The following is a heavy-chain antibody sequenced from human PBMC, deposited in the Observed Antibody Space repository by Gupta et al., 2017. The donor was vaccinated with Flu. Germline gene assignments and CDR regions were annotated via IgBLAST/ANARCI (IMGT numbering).Heavy chain of an antibody. CDR2: IYSGGST. V-gene: IGHV3-53*02. D-gene: IGHD5-18*01. CDR1: GFTVSSNY. Sequence: EVQLVETGGGLIQPGGSLRLSCAASGFTVSSNYMSWVRQAPGQGLEWVSVIYSGGSTYYADSAKGRFTISRDNSKNTLYLQMNSLRAEDTAVYYCARGGLRGYSYGATPDYYYGMDVWGQGTTVTVSS. CDR3: ARGGLRGYSYGATPDYYYGMDV. J-gene: IGHJ6*02.